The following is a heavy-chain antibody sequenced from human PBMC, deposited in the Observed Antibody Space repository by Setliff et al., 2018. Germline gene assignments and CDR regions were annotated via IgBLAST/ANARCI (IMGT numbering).Heavy chain of an antibody. CDR3: AKSPHDFWSGRVFFDH. J-gene: IGHJ4*01. Sequence: LRLSCAASGFSFSSYAMSWVRQAPGKGLEWVSSIIGSGISTYYADSVQGRFTISRDNHKNTLHLQMNSLRVEDTAIYYCAKSPHDFWSGRVFFDHWGQGILVTVSS. CDR1: GFSFSSYA. CDR2: IIGSGIST. V-gene: IGHV3-23*01. D-gene: IGHD3-3*01.